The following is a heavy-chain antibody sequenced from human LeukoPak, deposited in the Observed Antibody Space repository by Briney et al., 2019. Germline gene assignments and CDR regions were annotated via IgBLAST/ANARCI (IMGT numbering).Heavy chain of an antibody. CDR3: ARDDTGVIRGIRFHY. CDR1: GASISSGYW. J-gene: IGHJ4*02. CDR2: IYHSGST. D-gene: IGHD3-10*01. Sequence: SETLSLTCAVSGASISSGYWWSWVRQPPGKGLEWIGEIYHSGSTSHNPSLKSRVTISVDKSKSQFSLNLSSVTAADTAVYYCARDDTGVIRGIRFHYWGQGTLVTVSS. V-gene: IGHV4-4*02.